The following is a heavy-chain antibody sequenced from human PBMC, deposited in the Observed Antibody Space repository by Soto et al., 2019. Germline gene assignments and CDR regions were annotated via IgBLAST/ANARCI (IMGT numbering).Heavy chain of an antibody. Sequence: PSETLSLTCTVSGGSISSYYWSWIRQPPGKGLEWIGYIYYSGSTNYNPSLKSRVTISVDTSKNQFSLKLSSVTAADTAVYYCARRYGSSGYYHWFDPWGQGTLVTVSS. CDR2: IYYSGST. CDR1: GGSISSYY. D-gene: IGHD3-22*01. V-gene: IGHV4-59*08. CDR3: ARRYGSSGYYHWFDP. J-gene: IGHJ5*02.